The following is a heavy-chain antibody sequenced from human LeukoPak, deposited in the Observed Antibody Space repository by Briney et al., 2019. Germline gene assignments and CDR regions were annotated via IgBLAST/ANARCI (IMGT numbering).Heavy chain of an antibody. Sequence: GGSLRLSCAASGFTFSSYAMHWVRQAPGKGLEWVAVISYDGSNKYYADSVKGRFTISRDNSKNTLYLQMNSLRAEDTAVYYCARGPWRGSYCDYWGQGNLVTVSS. V-gene: IGHV3-30-3*01. CDR3: ARGPWRGSYCDY. J-gene: IGHJ4*02. D-gene: IGHD1-26*01. CDR1: GFTFSSYA. CDR2: ISYDGSNK.